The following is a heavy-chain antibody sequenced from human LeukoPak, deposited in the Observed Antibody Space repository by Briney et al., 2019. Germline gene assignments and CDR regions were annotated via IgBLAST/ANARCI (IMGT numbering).Heavy chain of an antibody. J-gene: IGHJ3*02. CDR2: IYSGGST. CDR3: ARELRYFDWLSNDAFDI. CDR1: GFTVSSNY. Sequence: GGSLRLSCAASGFTVSSNYMSWVRQAPGKGLEWASVIYSGGSTYYADSVKGRFTISRDNSKNTLYLQMNSLRAEDTAVYYCARELRYFDWLSNDAFDIWGQGTMVTVSS. D-gene: IGHD3-9*01. V-gene: IGHV3-53*01.